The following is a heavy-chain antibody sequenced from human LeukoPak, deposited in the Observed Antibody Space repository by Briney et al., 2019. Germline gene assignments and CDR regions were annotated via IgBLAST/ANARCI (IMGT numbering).Heavy chain of an antibody. CDR2: ISYDGSNK. V-gene: IGHV3-30*18. CDR3: AKLVGATTDFDY. Sequence: GGSLRLSCAASGFTFSSYEMNWVRQAPGKGLEWVAVISYDGSNKYYADSVKGRFTISRDNSKNTLYLQMNSLRAEDTAVYYCAKLVGATTDFDYWGQGTLVTVS. J-gene: IGHJ4*02. D-gene: IGHD1-26*01. CDR1: GFTFSSYE.